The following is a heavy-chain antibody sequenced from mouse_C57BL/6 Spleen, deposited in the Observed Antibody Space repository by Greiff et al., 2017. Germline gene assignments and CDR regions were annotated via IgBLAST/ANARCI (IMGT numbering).Heavy chain of an antibody. CDR1: GYAFSSYW. Sequence: QVQLQQSGAELVKPGASVQISCKASGYAFSSYWMNWVKQRPGKGLEWIGQIYPGDGDTNYNGKFKGKATLTADKSSSTAYMQLSSLTSEDSAVYFCATYYSNYGYFDVWGTGTTVTVSS. J-gene: IGHJ1*03. CDR3: ATYYSNYGYFDV. CDR2: IYPGDGDT. V-gene: IGHV1-80*01. D-gene: IGHD2-5*01.